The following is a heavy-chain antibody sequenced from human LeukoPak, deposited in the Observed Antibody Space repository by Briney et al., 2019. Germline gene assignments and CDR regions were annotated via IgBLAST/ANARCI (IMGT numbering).Heavy chain of an antibody. J-gene: IGHJ4*02. CDR1: GFTFSSYE. CDR3: ARSQERGFIVVVPAAGGFDY. CDR2: ISSSGSTI. D-gene: IGHD2-2*01. V-gene: IGHV3-48*03. Sequence: GGSLRLSCAASGFTFSSYEMNWVRQAPGKGLEWVSYISSSGSTIYYADPVKGRFTTSRDNAKNSLYLQMNSLRAEDTAVYYCARSQERGFIVVVPAAGGFDYWGQGTLVTVSS.